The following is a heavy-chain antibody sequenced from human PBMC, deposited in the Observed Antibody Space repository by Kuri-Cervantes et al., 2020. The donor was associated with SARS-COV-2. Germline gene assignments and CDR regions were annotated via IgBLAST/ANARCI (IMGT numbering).Heavy chain of an antibody. Sequence: SETLSLTCTVSGGSISSYYRSWIRQPPGKGLEWIGYIYYSGSTNYNPSLKSRVTISVDTSKNQFSLKLSSVTAADTAVYYCARTYGSGTPPSYWGQGTLVTVSS. V-gene: IGHV4-59*12. CDR2: IYYSGST. D-gene: IGHD3-10*01. J-gene: IGHJ4*02. CDR3: ARTYGSGTPPSY. CDR1: GGSISSYY.